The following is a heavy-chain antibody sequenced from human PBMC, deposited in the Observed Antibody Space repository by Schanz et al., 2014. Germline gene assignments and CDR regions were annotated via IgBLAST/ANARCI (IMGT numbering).Heavy chain of an antibody. D-gene: IGHD1-26*01. CDR2: ISHTGNT. V-gene: IGHV4-38-2*02. J-gene: IGHJ4*02. Sequence: QVQLQESGPGLVKPSETLSLTCSVSGYSISSDYYWGWIRQFPGGGLEWIGSISHTGNTYYHPSPLGRVTILLATSKNQFPLKLSSVTAADTAVYYCARGKWDLGADWGQGILVTVSS. CDR1: GYSISSDYY. CDR3: ARGKWDLGAD.